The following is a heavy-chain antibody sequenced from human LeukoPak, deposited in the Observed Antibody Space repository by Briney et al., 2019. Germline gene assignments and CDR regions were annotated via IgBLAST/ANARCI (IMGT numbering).Heavy chain of an antibody. D-gene: IGHD3-3*01. CDR3: AKADYDFWSGYSILGDY. Sequence: GRSLRLSCAASGFTFSSYGMHWVRQAPGKGQEWVAVISYDGSNKYYADSVKGRFTISRDNSKNTLYLQMNSLRAEDTAVYYCAKADYDFWSGYSILGDYWGQGTLVTVSS. V-gene: IGHV3-30*18. CDR1: GFTFSSYG. J-gene: IGHJ4*02. CDR2: ISYDGSNK.